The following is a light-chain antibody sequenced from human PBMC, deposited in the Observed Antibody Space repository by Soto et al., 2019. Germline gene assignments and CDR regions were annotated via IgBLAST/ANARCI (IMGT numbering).Light chain of an antibody. V-gene: IGKV3-15*01. CDR1: QSVSSN. CDR2: GAS. J-gene: IGKJ2*01. Sequence: IVMTQSPATLSVSPGERATLSCRASQSVSSNLAWYQHKPGQAPRLLFYGASARAAGIPARFSGGGSGPDLTLTISGLQSEDFAVYYCQQSNKWPYTLGQGTKLEIK. CDR3: QQSNKWPYT.